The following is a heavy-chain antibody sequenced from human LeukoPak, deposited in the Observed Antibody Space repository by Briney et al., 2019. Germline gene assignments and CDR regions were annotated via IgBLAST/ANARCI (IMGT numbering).Heavy chain of an antibody. D-gene: IGHD1-26*01. J-gene: IGHJ4*02. V-gene: IGHV1-18*01. Sequence: ASVKVSYKASGYTFTSYGISWVRQAPGQGLEWMGWISAYNGNTNYAQKLQGRVTMTTDTSTSTAYMELRSLRSDDTAVYYCARAEWELLPFDYWGQGTLVTVSS. CDR3: ARAEWELLPFDY. CDR1: GYTFTSYG. CDR2: ISAYNGNT.